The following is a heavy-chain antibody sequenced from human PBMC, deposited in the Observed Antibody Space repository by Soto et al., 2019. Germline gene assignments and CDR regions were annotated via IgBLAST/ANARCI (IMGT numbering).Heavy chain of an antibody. Sequence: PSETLSLTCTVSGGSISSYYWSWIRQPAGKGLEWIGRIYTSGSTNYNPSLKSRVTMSVDTSKNQFSLKLSSVTAADTAVYYCARGTYYYDSSGYRYYYYGMDVWGQGTTVTVSS. D-gene: IGHD3-22*01. V-gene: IGHV4-4*07. J-gene: IGHJ6*02. CDR1: GGSISSYY. CDR2: IYTSGST. CDR3: ARGTYYYDSSGYRYYYYGMDV.